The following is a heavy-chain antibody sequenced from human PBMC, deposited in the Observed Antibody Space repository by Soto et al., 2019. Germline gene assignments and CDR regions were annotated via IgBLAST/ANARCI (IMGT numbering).Heavy chain of an antibody. CDR2: TYYRSKWYN. CDR1: GDSVSSNSAA. D-gene: IGHD3-10*01. CDR3: ARTPGGFFVGGSGTFDP. J-gene: IGHJ5*02. Sequence: PSQTLSLTCVISGDSVSSNSAAWNWIRQSPSRGLEWLGRTYYRSKWYNDYAVSVKSRITINPDTSKNQFSLQLNSVTPEDTAVYYCARTPGGFFVGGSGTFDPWGQGTLVTVSS. V-gene: IGHV6-1*01.